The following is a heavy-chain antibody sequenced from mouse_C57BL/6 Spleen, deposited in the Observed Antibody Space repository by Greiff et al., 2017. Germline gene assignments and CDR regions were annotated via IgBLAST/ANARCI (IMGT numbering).Heavy chain of an antibody. V-gene: IGHV14-1*01. J-gene: IGHJ4*01. Sequence: VQLQQSGAELVRPGASVKLSCTASGFNIKDYYMHWVKQRPEQGLEWIGRIDPEDGDTEYAPKFQGKATMTADTSSNTAYLQLSSLTSEDTAVYYCSDSSGTRAMDHWGQGTSVTVSS. CDR1: GFNIKDYY. CDR2: IDPEDGDT. CDR3: SDSSGTRAMDH. D-gene: IGHD3-2*02.